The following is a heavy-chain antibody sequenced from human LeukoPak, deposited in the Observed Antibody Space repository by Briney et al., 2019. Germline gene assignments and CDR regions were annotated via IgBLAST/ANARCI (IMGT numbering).Heavy chain of an antibody. CDR2: ISYDGSNK. Sequence: GRSLRLSCAASGFTFSSYGMHWVRQAPGKGLEWVAVISYDGSNKYYADSVKGRFTISRGNSKNTLYLRMNSLRAEDTAVYYCAKVRGLRSVRGGYYYGMDVWGQGTTVTVSS. V-gene: IGHV3-30*18. CDR3: AKVRGLRSVRGGYYYGMDV. D-gene: IGHD4-17*01. J-gene: IGHJ6*02. CDR1: GFTFSSYG.